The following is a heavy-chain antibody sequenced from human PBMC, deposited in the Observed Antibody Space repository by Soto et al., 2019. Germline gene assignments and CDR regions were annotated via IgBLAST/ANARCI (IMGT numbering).Heavy chain of an antibody. Sequence: QMQLVQSGAEVKKTGSTVTFSCQAVGNTFTYRYLHWVRQAPGQALQWLGWINPFSGDVHYAQKLQERVTIPRDRSISTAYIRMISLGSENTAMYFCATGGAGSGPFTCEVPDNCGQGTLVTVSS. D-gene: IGHD3-16*01. V-gene: IGHV1-45*02. CDR1: GNTFTYRY. J-gene: IGHJ4*02. CDR3: ATGGAGSGPFTCEVPDN. CDR2: INPFSGDV.